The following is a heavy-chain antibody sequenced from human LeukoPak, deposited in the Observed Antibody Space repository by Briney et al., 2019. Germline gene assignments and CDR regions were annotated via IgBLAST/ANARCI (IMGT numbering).Heavy chain of an antibody. CDR2: INHSGST. CDR1: GGSFSGYY. CDR3: ARGPHGIWFGAYASYYYYYGMDV. Sequence: SETLSLTCAVYGGSFSGYYWSWIRQPPGKGLEWIGEINHSGSTNYNPSLKSRVTISVDTSKNQFSLKLSSVTAADTAVYYCARGPHGIWFGAYASYYYYYGMDVWGQGTTVTVSS. J-gene: IGHJ6*02. V-gene: IGHV4-34*01. D-gene: IGHD3-10*01.